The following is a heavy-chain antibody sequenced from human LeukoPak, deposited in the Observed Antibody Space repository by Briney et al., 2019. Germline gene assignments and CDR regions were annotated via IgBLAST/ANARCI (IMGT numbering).Heavy chain of an antibody. V-gene: IGHV3-30-3*01. D-gene: IGHD5-18*01. CDR3: ARDLLDTAMVIPHYYYYGMDV. CDR2: ISYDGSNK. Sequence: GGSLRLSCAASGFTFSSYAMHWVRQAPGKGLEWVAVISYDGSNKYYADSVKGRLTISRDNSKNTLYLQMNSLRAEDTAVYYCARDLLDTAMVIPHYYYYGMDVWGQGATVTVSS. J-gene: IGHJ6*02. CDR1: GFTFSSYA.